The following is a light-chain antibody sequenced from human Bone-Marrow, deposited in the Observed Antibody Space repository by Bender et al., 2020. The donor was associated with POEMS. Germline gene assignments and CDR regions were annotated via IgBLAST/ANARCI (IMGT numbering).Light chain of an antibody. CDR1: TSNIGINH. Sequence: QSVVTQPPSLSEAPRQRVTISCSGRTSNIGINHVYWFQQFPGTAPKLLISSTDQRPSGIPDRFSGSKSGTSASLAISALQSEDEADYYCAAWDDGLFWVFGGGTELTVL. J-gene: IGLJ3*02. CDR2: STD. CDR3: AAWDDGLFWV. V-gene: IGLV1-47*02.